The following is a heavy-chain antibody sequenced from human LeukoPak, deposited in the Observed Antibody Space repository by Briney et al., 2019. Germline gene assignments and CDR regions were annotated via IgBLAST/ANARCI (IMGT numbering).Heavy chain of an antibody. D-gene: IGHD5-18*01. V-gene: IGHV3-66*01. CDR1: GFTVSSNY. CDR2: IYSGGST. CDR3: AKYVDIAIYYYYGMDV. Sequence: GGSLRLSCSASGFTVSSNYMSWVRQAPGKGLEWVSVIYSGGSTYYADSVKGRFTISRDNSKNTLYLQMNSLRAEDTAVYYCAKYVDIAIYYYYGMDVWGQGTTVTVSS. J-gene: IGHJ6*02.